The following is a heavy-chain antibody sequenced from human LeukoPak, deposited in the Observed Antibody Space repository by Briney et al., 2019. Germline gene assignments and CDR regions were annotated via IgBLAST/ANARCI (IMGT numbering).Heavy chain of an antibody. CDR2: INPNSGGT. CDR1: GYTFTGYY. D-gene: IGHD3-3*01. V-gene: IGHV1-2*02. J-gene: IGHJ6*02. CDR3: ARGNYDFWSGYYHPYYYYGMDV. Sequence: ASVKVSCKASGYTFTGYYMHWVRQAPGQGLEWMGWINPNSGGTNYAQKFQGRVTMTRDTSISTAYMELSRLRSDDTAVYYCARGNYDFWSGYYHPYYYYGMDVWGQGTTVTVSS.